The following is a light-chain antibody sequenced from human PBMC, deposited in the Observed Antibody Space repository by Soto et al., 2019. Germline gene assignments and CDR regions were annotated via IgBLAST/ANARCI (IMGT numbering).Light chain of an antibody. CDR3: NSYTTGTTWV. V-gene: IGLV2-14*01. Sequence: QSALTQPASVSGSPGQSITISCTGTTSDVGRYNYVSWHQQHPGKAPKLLIFDVSNRPSGVSDRFSGSKSGNTASLTISGLQAEDEAAYYCNSYTTGTTWVFGGGTKLTVL. CDR2: DVS. J-gene: IGLJ3*02. CDR1: TSDVGRYNY.